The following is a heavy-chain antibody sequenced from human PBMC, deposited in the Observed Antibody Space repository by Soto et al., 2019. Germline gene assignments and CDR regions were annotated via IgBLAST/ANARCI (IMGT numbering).Heavy chain of an antibody. CDR2: IYYSGST. D-gene: IGHD2-21*02. CDR1: GGSISSYY. J-gene: IGHJ4*02. V-gene: IGHV4-59*01. Sequence: EXLSLTCTVSGGSISSYYWSWIRQPPGKGLEWIGYIYYSGSTNYNPSLKSRVTISVDTSKNQFSLKLSSVTAADTAVYYCARSPVVTPTQFDYWGQGTLVTVS. CDR3: ARSPVVTPTQFDY.